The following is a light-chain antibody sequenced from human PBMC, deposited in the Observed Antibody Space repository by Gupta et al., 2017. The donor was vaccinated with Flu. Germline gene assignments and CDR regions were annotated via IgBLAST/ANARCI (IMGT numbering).Light chain of an antibody. CDR2: GAS. J-gene: IGKJ1*01. CDR1: QSLTSTY. Sequence: ARATLSCRASQSLTSTYLAWYQQKPGQSPRLLIYGASSRAADIPDRFSGSGSGTDFTLTISRLEPEDFAVYYCQQYYMSPKTFGQGTKVEVK. V-gene: IGKV3-20*01. CDR3: QQYYMSPKT.